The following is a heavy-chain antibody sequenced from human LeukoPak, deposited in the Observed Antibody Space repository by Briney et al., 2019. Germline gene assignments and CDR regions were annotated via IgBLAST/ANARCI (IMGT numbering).Heavy chain of an antibody. CDR1: GFTFSTFW. V-gene: IGHV3-7*01. CDR2: INQDGSEK. Sequence: GGSLRLSCAASGFTFSTFWMSWVRKAPGKGMEWVANINQDGSEKYYVGSMKGRFTVSRDNAKNSLYLQMDSLRAEDTAVYYCARGGTFVSDYWGQGTLVTVSS. CDR3: ARGGTFVSDY. D-gene: IGHD1-1*01. J-gene: IGHJ4*02.